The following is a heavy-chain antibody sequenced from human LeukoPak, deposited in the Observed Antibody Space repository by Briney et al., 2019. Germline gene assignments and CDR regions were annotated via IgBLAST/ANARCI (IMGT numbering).Heavy chain of an antibody. CDR3: ARVDYFSALGY. V-gene: IGHV4-61*01. CDR1: GGSVSSGSYY. D-gene: IGHD3-3*01. Sequence: PSETLSLTCTVSGGSVSSGSYYWSWIRQPPGKGLEWIGYIYYSGSTNYNPSLKSQVTISVDTSKNQFSLKLSSVTAADTAVYYCARVDYFSALGYWGQGTLVTVSS. CDR2: IYYSGST. J-gene: IGHJ4*02.